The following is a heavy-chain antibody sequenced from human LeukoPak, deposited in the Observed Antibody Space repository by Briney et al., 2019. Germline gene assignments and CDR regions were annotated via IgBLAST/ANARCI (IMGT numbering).Heavy chain of an antibody. J-gene: IGHJ3*02. V-gene: IGHV3-53*01. D-gene: IGHD3/OR15-3a*01. Sequence: PGGSLRLSCAASGFTFSSNYMSWVRQAPGKGLEWVSVIYSGGSTYYADSVKGRFTISRDNSKNTLYLQMNSLRAEDTAVYYCATELDYDAFDIWGQGTMVTVSS. CDR3: ATELDYDAFDI. CDR2: IYSGGST. CDR1: GFTFSSNY.